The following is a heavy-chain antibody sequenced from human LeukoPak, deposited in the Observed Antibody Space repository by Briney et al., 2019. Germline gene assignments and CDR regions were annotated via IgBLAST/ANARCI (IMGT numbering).Heavy chain of an antibody. CDR3: ARVSFYGMDV. Sequence: GGSLRLSCAASGFTFSSYSMNWVRQAPGKGLEWVSSISSSSSYIYYAESVKGRFTISRDNANNSLYLQMNSLRAEDTAVYYCARVSFYGMDVWGQGTTVTVSS. D-gene: IGHD3-10*01. CDR2: ISSSSSYI. J-gene: IGHJ6*02. CDR1: GFTFSSYS. V-gene: IGHV3-21*01.